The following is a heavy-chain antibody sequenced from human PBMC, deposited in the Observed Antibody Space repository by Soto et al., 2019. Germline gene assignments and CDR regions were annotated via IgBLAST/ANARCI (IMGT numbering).Heavy chain of an antibody. V-gene: IGHV4-31*03. D-gene: IGHD6-6*01. CDR2: IYYTGST. CDR1: GGSISTDGYY. J-gene: IGHJ5*02. Sequence: QVQLQESGPGLVTPSQTLSLTCTVSGGSISTDGYYWSWIRHHPEKALEWIGDIYYTGSTYNNPSIRIRVTISVDTAKNECSLRLTSVTAADTAVYYCARDLGVAIEARPGGWFDPWGQGMLVTVSS. CDR3: ARDLGVAIEARPGGWFDP.